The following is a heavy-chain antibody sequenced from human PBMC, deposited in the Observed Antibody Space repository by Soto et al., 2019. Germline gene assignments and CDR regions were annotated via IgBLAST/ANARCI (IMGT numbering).Heavy chain of an antibody. CDR1: GGSISSSNW. Sequence: PSETLSLTCSVSGGSISSSNWWSWVRQPPGKGLEWIGEIYHSGSTNYNPSLKSRVTISVDKSKNQFSLKLSSVTAADTAVYYCARGDTRRAAAGYYYYYGMDVWGQGTTVTVSS. V-gene: IGHV4-4*02. J-gene: IGHJ6*02. CDR3: ARGDTRRAAAGYYYYYGMDV. CDR2: IYHSGST. D-gene: IGHD6-13*01.